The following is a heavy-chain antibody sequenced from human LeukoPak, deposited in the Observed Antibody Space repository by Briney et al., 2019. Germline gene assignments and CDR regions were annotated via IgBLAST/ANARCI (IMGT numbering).Heavy chain of an antibody. CDR3: ARLPQRIYYDILTGYYSVSD. J-gene: IGHJ4*02. V-gene: IGHV3-48*02. D-gene: IGHD3-9*01. CDR1: GFTFSSYS. Sequence: SGGSLRLSCAASGFTFSSYSMNWVRQAPGKGLEWVSYISSSSSTIYYADSVKGRFTISRDNAKNSLYLQMNSLRDEDTAVYYCARLPQRIYYDILTGYYSVSDWGQGALVTVSS. CDR2: ISSSSSTI.